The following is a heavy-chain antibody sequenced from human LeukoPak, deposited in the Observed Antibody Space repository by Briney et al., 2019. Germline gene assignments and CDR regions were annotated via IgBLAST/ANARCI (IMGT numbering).Heavy chain of an antibody. J-gene: IGHJ4*02. CDR3: ARGTFWAYSGFAFFE. CDR2: IYYTGNT. CDR1: GGSISSGGYY. V-gene: IGHV4-31*03. D-gene: IGHD5-12*01. Sequence: SQTLSLTCTVSGGSISSGGYYWSWIRQHPGKGLEWIGYIYYTGNTFYNPSLKSRVTISVDTSKNQFSLKLNSVTAADTAVYYCARGTFWAYSGFAFFEWGQGTLVTVFS.